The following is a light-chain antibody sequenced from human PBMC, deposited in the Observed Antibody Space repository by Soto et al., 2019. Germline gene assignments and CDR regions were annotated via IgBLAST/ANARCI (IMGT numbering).Light chain of an antibody. J-gene: IGKJ2*01. CDR3: QEYNYWFCYT. CDR1: QSVSSN. CDR2: GAS. Sequence: DIVMTQSPATLSVSPGERATLSCRASQSVSSNLAWYQQKPGQAPRLLIYGASTRATGIPARFSGSGSETEFTLTISSVQSEDFAVYYCQEYNYWFCYTFGQGTKLEIK. V-gene: IGKV3-15*01.